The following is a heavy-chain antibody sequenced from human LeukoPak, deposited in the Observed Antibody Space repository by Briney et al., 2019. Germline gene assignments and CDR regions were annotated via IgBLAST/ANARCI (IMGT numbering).Heavy chain of an antibody. CDR1: GGSVKTYY. CDR2: IHATGST. V-gene: IGHV4-4*08. D-gene: IGHD5-24*01. Sequence: SETLSLTCAVSGGSVKTYYWSWIRQSPERGLLWIGFIHATGSTNTFPSLKSRVTISLDTSTNQFSLRLKSVTAADTAVYYCARHSARGYNYIDFWGRGTLVTVSS. J-gene: IGHJ4*02. CDR3: ARHSARGYNYIDF.